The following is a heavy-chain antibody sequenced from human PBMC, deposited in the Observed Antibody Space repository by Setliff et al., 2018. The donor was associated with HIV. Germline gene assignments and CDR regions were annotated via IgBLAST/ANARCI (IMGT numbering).Heavy chain of an antibody. CDR3: TKSTGSGVGTYYADS. J-gene: IGHJ4*02. CDR1: GFTFSSYA. Sequence: GGSLRLSCAASGFTFSSYAMLWVRQAPGRSLEWISLINWDGTSTYYAGSVDGRFTISRDNSKNSLFLQMHSLRSEDTAFYYCTKSTGSGVGTYYADSWGQGTLVTVSS. V-gene: IGHV3-43D*04. CDR2: INWDGTST. D-gene: IGHD2-21*02.